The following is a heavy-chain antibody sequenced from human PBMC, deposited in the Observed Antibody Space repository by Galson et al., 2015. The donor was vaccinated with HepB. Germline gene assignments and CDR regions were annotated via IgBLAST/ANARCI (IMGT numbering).Heavy chain of an antibody. CDR3: AQDLTYYYGSGSYFVGMDV. V-gene: IGHV3-9*01. Sequence: SLRLSCAASGLTFEDYAMHWVRQVPGKGLEWVSGISWNSDFTGYADSVRGRFTISRDNARYSLYLQMNSLRTEDTALYYCAQDLTYYYGSGSYFVGMDVWGQGTSVTVSS. CDR1: GLTFEDYA. J-gene: IGHJ6*02. D-gene: IGHD3-10*01. CDR2: ISWNSDFT.